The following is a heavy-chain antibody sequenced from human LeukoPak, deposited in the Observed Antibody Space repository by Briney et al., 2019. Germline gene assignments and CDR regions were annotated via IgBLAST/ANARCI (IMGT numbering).Heavy chain of an antibody. D-gene: IGHD3-10*01. V-gene: IGHV4-39*02. CDR2: IYYSGST. Sequence: SETLSLTCTVSGGSISSSSYYWGWIRQPPGKGLEWIGSIYYSGSTYYNPSLKSRVTISVDTSKNQFSLKLSSVTAADTAVYYCAREGFGAFGWFDPWGQGTLVTVSS. CDR3: AREGFGAFGWFDP. CDR1: GGSISSSSYY. J-gene: IGHJ5*02.